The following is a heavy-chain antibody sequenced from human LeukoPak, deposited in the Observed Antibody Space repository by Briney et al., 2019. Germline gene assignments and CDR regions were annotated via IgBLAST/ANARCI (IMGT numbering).Heavy chain of an antibody. V-gene: IGHV3-15*01. J-gene: IGHJ4*02. CDR1: GFTFSNAW. D-gene: IGHD2-2*01. CDR2: IKSKTDGGTT. Sequence: GGSLRLSCAASGFTFSNAWMSWVRQAPGKGLEWVGRIKSKTDGGTTDYAAPVKGRFTISRDDSKNTLYLQMNSLKTEDTAVYYCTTDASIVVVPEVGYWGQGTLVTVSS. CDR3: TTDASIVVVPEVGY.